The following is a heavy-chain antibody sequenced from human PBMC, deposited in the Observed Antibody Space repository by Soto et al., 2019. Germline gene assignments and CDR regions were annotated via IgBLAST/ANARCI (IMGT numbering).Heavy chain of an antibody. J-gene: IGHJ5*02. Sequence: QVQLVQSGAEVKKPGSSVKVSCEASGGTFSSYAISWVRQAPGQGLEWMGGIIPIFGTANYAQKFQGRVTITADESTSTAYMELSSLRSEDTAVYYCARAPMTTVTLNWFDPWGQGTLVTVSS. V-gene: IGHV1-69*01. D-gene: IGHD4-17*01. CDR1: GGTFSSYA. CDR3: ARAPMTTVTLNWFDP. CDR2: IIPIFGTA.